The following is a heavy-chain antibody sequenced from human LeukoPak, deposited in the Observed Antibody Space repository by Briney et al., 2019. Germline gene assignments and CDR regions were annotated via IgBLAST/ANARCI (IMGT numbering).Heavy chain of an antibody. CDR2: INHSGST. D-gene: IGHD5-24*01. CDR1: GGSFSGYY. V-gene: IGHV4-34*01. CDR3: ARGLGNGHNSERYYFDY. J-gene: IGHJ4*02. Sequence: SETLSLTCAVYGGSFSGYYWSWIRQPPGKGLEWIGEINHSGSTNYNPSLKSRVTISVDTSKNQFSLKLSSVTAADTAVYYCARGLGNGHNSERYYFDYWGQGTLVTVSS.